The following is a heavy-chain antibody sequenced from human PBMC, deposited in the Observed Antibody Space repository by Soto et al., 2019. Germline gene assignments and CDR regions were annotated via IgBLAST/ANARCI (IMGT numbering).Heavy chain of an antibody. V-gene: IGHV1-69*02. J-gene: IGHJ4*02. CDR3: ARPPGVYCSGGSCFYY. Sequence: QVQLVQSGAEVKKPGSSVKVSCKASGGTFSSYTISWVRQAPGQGLEWMGRIIPILGIANYAQKLQGRVTITADKSTSTAYMELSSLRSEDTAVYYCARPPGVYCSGGSCFYYWGQVTLVTVSS. D-gene: IGHD2-15*01. CDR2: IIPILGIA. CDR1: GGTFSSYT.